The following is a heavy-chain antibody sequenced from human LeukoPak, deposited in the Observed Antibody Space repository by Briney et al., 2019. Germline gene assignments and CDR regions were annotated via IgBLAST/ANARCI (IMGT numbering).Heavy chain of an antibody. Sequence: SETLSLTCTVSGGSISSDSWSWIRQPPGKGLEWIGYIHYSGGTNYNPSLKSRVTISIDTSKNQFSLKLSSVTAADTAVYYCARYYYGSGPFDYGGQGTLVTVSS. J-gene: IGHJ4*02. V-gene: IGHV4-59*01. D-gene: IGHD3-10*01. CDR3: ARYYYGSGPFDY. CDR2: IHYSGGT. CDR1: GGSISSDS.